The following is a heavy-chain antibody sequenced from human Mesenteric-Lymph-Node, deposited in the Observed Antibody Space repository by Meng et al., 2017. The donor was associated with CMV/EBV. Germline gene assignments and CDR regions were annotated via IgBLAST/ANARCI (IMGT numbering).Heavy chain of an antibody. D-gene: IGHD4-11*01. CDR1: GLTFSDYY. J-gene: IGHJ5*02. V-gene: IGHV3-11*01. Sequence: GGSLRLSCAASGLTFSDYYMSWIRQAPGKGLEWVSYISSSGSTIYYADSVKGRFTISRDNSKNTLYLQMNSLRAEDTAVYYCARTSGHDYRLKNWFDPWGQGTLVTVSS. CDR3: ARTSGHDYRLKNWFDP. CDR2: ISSSGSTI.